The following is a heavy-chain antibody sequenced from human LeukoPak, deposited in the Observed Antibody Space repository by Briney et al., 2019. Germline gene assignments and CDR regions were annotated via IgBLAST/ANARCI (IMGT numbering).Heavy chain of an antibody. D-gene: IGHD3-22*01. CDR1: GFTFSSYE. V-gene: IGHV3-48*03. CDR2: ISSSGSTI. CDR3: ARDRDDSSGYYPSQSDYYYMDV. J-gene: IGHJ6*03. Sequence: GGSLRLSCAASGFTFSSYEMNWVRQAPGKGLEWVSYISSSGSTIYYADSVKGRFTISRDNAKNSLYLQMNSLRAEDTAVYYCARDRDDSSGYYPSQSDYYYMDVWGKGTTVTISS.